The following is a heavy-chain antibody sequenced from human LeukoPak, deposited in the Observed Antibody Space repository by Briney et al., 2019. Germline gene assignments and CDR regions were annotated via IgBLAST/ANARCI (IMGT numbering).Heavy chain of an antibody. J-gene: IGHJ3*02. CDR2: ISSSSSTI. V-gene: IGHV3-48*01. CDR3: AKKTIVGATVDAFDI. Sequence: GGSLRLSCAASGFTFSSYSMNWVRQAPGKGLEWVSYISSSSSTIYYADSVKGRFTISRDNAKSSLYLQMNSLRAEDTAVYYCAKKTIVGATVDAFDIWGQGTMVTVSS. CDR1: GFTFSSYS. D-gene: IGHD1-26*01.